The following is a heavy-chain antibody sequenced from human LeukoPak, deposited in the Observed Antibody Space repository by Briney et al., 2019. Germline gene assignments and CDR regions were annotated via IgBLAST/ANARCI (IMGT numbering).Heavy chain of an antibody. J-gene: IGHJ4*02. D-gene: IGHD3-22*01. Sequence: ASVKVSCKASGYTFSNYAMNWVRQAPGQGLEWMGWINTNTGNPVYAQGFTGRFVFSLDTSVNTTYLQITSLKAEDTAVYCARSSGSDYWGQGNLVTVSS. CDR3: ARSSGSDY. CDR1: GYTFSNYA. V-gene: IGHV7-4-1*02. CDR2: INTNTGNP.